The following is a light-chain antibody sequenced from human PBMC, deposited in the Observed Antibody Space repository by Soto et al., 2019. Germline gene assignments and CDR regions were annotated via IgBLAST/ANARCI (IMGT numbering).Light chain of an antibody. V-gene: IGKV3-11*01. CDR1: QSVNTF. CDR2: DAS. Sequence: ETVLTQSPVTLSLSPGERATLSCRASQSVNTFLAWYQQKPGQAPRLLIYDASKRAPGIPVRFSGTGSGADFTLTISSLEPEDFAVYYCQQRDIWPTFGQGTKLEIK. J-gene: IGKJ2*01. CDR3: QQRDIWPT.